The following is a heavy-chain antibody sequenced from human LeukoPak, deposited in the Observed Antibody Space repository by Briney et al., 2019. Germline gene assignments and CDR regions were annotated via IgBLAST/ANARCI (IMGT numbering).Heavy chain of an antibody. CDR3: VRRAGDWAVNWVDP. CDR1: GGSITSTTYY. D-gene: IGHD2-21*02. J-gene: IGHJ5*02. Sequence: PSETLSLTCTVSGGSITSTTYYWAWFRQPPGKGLEWIGSLYYDGRTFYSPSLKSRVTISGDTAKNHLSLKLNSMTAADTAVYYCVRRAGDWAVNWVDPWGQGILSPSPQ. V-gene: IGHV4-39*02. CDR2: LYYDGRT.